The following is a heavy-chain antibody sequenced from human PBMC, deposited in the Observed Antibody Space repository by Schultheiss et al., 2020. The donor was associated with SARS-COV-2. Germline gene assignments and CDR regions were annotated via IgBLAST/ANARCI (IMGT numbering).Heavy chain of an antibody. D-gene: IGHD1-26*01. J-gene: IGHJ6*02. CDR1: GFTFSDYW. Sequence: GGSLRLSCAASGFTFSDYWMTWVRQAPGKGLEWVGFIRRTTDDATTEYAASVKGRFTISRDDSKSIAYLQMNSLKTEDTAVYYCTREYGGSYYYYYGMDVWGQGTTVTVSS. V-gene: IGHV3-49*04. CDR2: IRRTTDDATT. CDR3: TREYGGSYYYYYGMDV.